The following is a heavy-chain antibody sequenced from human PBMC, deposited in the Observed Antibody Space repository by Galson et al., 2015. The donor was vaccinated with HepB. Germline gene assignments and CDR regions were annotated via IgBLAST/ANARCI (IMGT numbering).Heavy chain of an antibody. Sequence: SLRLSCAASGFTFSGSGIHWVRLASGEGLEWVGRIRNRANNYATAYAASVRGRFTVSRDDSKNTAYLQMNSLKTEDTAVYYCTRPGYGSSWFLDYSHGMDIWGQGTTVIVS. V-gene: IGHV3-73*01. CDR1: GFTFSGSG. CDR2: IRNRANNYAT. CDR3: TRPGYGSSWFLDYSHGMDI. D-gene: IGHD6-13*01. J-gene: IGHJ6*02.